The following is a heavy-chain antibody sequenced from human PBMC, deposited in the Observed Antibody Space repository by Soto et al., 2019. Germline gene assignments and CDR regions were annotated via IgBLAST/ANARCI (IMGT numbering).Heavy chain of an antibody. CDR2: IYHSGST. J-gene: IGHJ2*01. V-gene: IGHV4-4*02. CDR1: GGSVSSSYW. CDR3: ARTSQYCSDTCCESFFDL. Sequence: QVQLQESGPGLVKPSGTLSLTCAVSGGSVSSSYWWSWVRQPPGKGLQWIGEIYHSGSTNYNPSLRRRVAIEVDKNKNQFSLKLSSVTDADTAVFYCARTSQYCSDTCCESFFDLWGRGTLVTVSS. D-gene: IGHD2-2*01.